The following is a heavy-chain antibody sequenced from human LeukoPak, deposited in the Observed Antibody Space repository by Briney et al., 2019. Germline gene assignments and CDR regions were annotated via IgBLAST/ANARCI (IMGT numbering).Heavy chain of an antibody. J-gene: IGHJ3*02. CDR1: GGSISSGGYY. D-gene: IGHD2-2*01. Sequence: SQTLSLTCTVSGGSISSGGYYWSWIRQHPGKGLEWIGYIYYSGSTYYNPSLKSRVTISVDTSKNQFSLKLSSVTAADTAMYYCARAPWRYCSSTSCSDAFDIWGQGTMVTVSS. CDR2: IYYSGST. CDR3: ARAPWRYCSSTSCSDAFDI. V-gene: IGHV4-31*03.